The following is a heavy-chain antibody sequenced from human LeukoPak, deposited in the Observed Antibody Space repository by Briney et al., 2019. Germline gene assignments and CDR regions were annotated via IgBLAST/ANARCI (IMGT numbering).Heavy chain of an antibody. Sequence: GGSLRLSCAASGFTFSSYAMSWVRQAPGKGLEWVSLIRGSGDRTYYADSVKGRFTISRDNSKDTVYLQMKSLRAEDTALYYCARPSVAGHYGRFGYSGQGTLVTVSS. CDR3: ARPSVAGHYGRFGY. CDR1: GFTFSSYA. J-gene: IGHJ4*02. V-gene: IGHV3-23*01. D-gene: IGHD6-19*01. CDR2: IRGSGDRT.